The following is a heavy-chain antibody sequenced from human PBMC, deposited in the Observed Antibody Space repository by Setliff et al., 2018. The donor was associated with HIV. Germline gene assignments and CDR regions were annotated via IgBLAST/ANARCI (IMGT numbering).Heavy chain of an antibody. J-gene: IGHJ6*02. CDR3: ARDRGYYGSGSYGMDV. CDR1: GGSISSGTYY. CDR2: IYNSGYS. D-gene: IGHD3-10*01. V-gene: IGHV4-61*10. Sequence: SETLSLTCTVSGGSISSGTYYWSWIRQPAGKGLEWIGYIYNSGYSNSKPSLKSRVTMSLDTSKNQFPLELTSVTAADTAVYYCARDRGYYGSGSYGMDVWGQGTTVTVSS.